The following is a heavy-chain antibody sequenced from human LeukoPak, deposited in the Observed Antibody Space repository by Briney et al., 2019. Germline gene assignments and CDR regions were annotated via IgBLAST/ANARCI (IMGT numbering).Heavy chain of an antibody. CDR1: GYTFTSYV. Sequence: ASVKVSCKASGYTFTSYVISWVRQAPGQGLEWMGWISAYNGNTNYAQKLQGRVTMTTDTSTSTAYMELRSLRSDDTAVYYCARDGRSSFSAPVDYWGQGTLVTVSS. D-gene: IGHD2-15*01. CDR3: ARDGRSSFSAPVDY. V-gene: IGHV1-18*01. CDR2: ISAYNGNT. J-gene: IGHJ4*02.